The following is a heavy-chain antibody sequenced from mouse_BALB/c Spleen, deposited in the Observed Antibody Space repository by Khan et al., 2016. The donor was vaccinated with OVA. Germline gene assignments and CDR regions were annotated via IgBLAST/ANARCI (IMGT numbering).Heavy chain of an antibody. Sequence: EVQLVESGPGLVKPSQSLSLTCTVTGYSITSDYAWNWIRQFPGNKLEWMGYISSSGSTNYNPALKSRISITRDTSKNQFFLQLNSVTTEDTATYYCARDGSRYKYAMDYWGQGTPDSVSS. CDR1: GYSITSDYA. D-gene: IGHD2-3*01. CDR2: ISSSGST. CDR3: ARDGSRYKYAMDY. V-gene: IGHV3-2*02. J-gene: IGHJ4*01.